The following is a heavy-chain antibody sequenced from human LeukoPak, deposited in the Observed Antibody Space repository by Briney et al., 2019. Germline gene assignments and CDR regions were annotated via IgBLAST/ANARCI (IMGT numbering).Heavy chain of an antibody. J-gene: IGHJ3*02. Sequence: QSGGSLRLSCAASGFTFNKYGMSWFRQAPGMGPEWVSAITGSSAGTYYADSVKGRFTISRDNSKNTLYLQMNSLRAEDTAVYYCAKEVKGGVVSEGGGAFDIWGQGTMVTVSS. V-gene: IGHV3-23*01. CDR3: AKEVKGGVVSEGGGAFDI. CDR2: ITGSSAGT. CDR1: GFTFNKYG. D-gene: IGHD3-3*01.